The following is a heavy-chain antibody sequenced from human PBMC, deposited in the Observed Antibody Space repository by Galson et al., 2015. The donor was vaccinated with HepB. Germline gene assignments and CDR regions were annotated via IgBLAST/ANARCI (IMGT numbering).Heavy chain of an antibody. CDR2: ISAYNGNT. CDR3: ARVRTTAVRSPPYY. CDR1: GYTFTSYG. D-gene: IGHD4-23*01. Sequence: SVKVSCKASGYTFTSYGISWVRQAPGQGLEWMGWISAYNGNTNYAQKLQGRVTMTTDTSTSTAYMELRSLRSDDTAVYYCARVRTTAVRSPPYYWGQGTLVTVSS. J-gene: IGHJ4*02. V-gene: IGHV1-18*01.